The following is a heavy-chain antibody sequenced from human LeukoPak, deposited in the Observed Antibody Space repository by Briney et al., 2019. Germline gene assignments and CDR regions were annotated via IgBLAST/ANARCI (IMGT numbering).Heavy chain of an antibody. CDR1: VYTFTSYV. Sequence: GAAVTVSCKASVYTFTSYVISWVRQAPGQGLAGVGCISAYNGNTNYAETLQGRVTMTTDTSTSTLYMEMRSLRSDDTAVYYCARESCTGGVCFDPMDVWGKGNTVTVTA. V-gene: IGHV1-18*01. D-gene: IGHD2-8*02. J-gene: IGHJ6*04. CDR2: ISAYNGNT. CDR3: ARESCTGGVCFDPMDV.